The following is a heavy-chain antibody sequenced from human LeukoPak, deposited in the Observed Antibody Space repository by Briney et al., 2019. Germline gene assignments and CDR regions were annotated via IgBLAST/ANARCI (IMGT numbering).Heavy chain of an antibody. CDR1: GFTLSSNE. CDR3: AKDVYGGLYDAFDI. Sequence: GGSLRLSCAASGFTLSSNETRWVRQAPGKGVVWVSYSSGGCTYYAVSRKGRFTNSRDKSKNTLHLQMNTLRAEDTAVYYCAKDVYGGLYDAFDIWGQGTMVTVSS. D-gene: IGHD1-26*01. V-gene: IGHV3-38-3*01. CDR2: SSGGCT. J-gene: IGHJ3*02.